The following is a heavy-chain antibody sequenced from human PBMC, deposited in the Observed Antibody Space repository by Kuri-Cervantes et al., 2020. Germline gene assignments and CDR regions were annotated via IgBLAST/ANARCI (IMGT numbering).Heavy chain of an antibody. J-gene: IGHJ3*02. Sequence: SETLSLTCTVSGGSMSGAYYWGWIRQSPGKGLEWIGYIKYTGDTYYNATLKSRLTISLDTSKNQFSLMVTSVTATDTAVYYCARAPDGVVGFDIWGQGTLVTVSS. V-gene: IGHV4-30-4*08. D-gene: IGHD2-2*01. CDR3: ARAPDGVVGFDI. CDR1: GGSMSGAYY. CDR2: IKYTGDT.